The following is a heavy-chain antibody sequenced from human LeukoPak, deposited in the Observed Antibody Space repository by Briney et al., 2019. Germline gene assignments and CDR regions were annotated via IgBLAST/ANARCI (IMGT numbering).Heavy chain of an antibody. J-gene: IGHJ4*02. Sequence: GASVKVSCKASGYTFTSYGISWVRQAPGQGLEWMGWISAYNGNTNYVQKLQGRVTMTTDTSTSTAYMELRSLRSDDTAVYYCARDDFWSGYYPFDYWGQGTLVTVSS. D-gene: IGHD3-3*01. CDR2: ISAYNGNT. V-gene: IGHV1-18*01. CDR1: GYTFTSYG. CDR3: ARDDFWSGYYPFDY.